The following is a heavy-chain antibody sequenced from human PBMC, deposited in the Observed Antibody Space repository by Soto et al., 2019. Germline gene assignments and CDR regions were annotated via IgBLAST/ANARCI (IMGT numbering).Heavy chain of an antibody. CDR3: ARRVAVPGANIDY. D-gene: IGHD6-19*01. V-gene: IGHV4-59*01. CDR1: GGSISGSY. CDR2: VYYTGST. J-gene: IGHJ4*02. Sequence: SETLSLTCSVSGGSISGSYWSWIRQSPGKGLEWLGYVYYTGSTNYSPSLRSRVSISVDTSKNEFSLRLSSVTAADTAVYFCARRVAVPGANIDYWGQGTQVTVYS.